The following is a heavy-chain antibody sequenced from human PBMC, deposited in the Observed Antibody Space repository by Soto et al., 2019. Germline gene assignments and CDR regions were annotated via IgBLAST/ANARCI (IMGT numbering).Heavy chain of an antibody. CDR2: IIPISGTA. CDR1: RRTFSSYA. J-gene: IGHJ6*02. Sequence: QVQLVQSGAEVKKPGSSVKVSCKASRRTFSSYAISWVRQAPGQGLEWLGGIIPISGTANYAQKLQGRVTITADESTSTAYGELSSLTAAATAVYYCARSQGSSTSLVIYYYYYYGMDVWGQGTTVTVPS. CDR3: ARSQGSSTSLVIYYYYYYGMDV. D-gene: IGHD2-2*01. V-gene: IGHV1-69*01.